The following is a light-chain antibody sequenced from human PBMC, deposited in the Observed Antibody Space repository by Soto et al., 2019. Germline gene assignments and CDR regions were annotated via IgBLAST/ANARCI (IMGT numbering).Light chain of an antibody. CDR1: TGAVTSGYY. CDR3: LLYYGGGQPWV. CDR2: NTS. Sequence: QTVVTQEPSLTVSPGGTVTLTCASSTGAVTSGYYPSWFQQKLGQAPRALIYNTSKKHSWTPARVSGSLLGGKAALTLSGVQPEDEAEYYCLLYYGGGQPWVFGGGTQLTVL. V-gene: IGLV7-43*01. J-gene: IGLJ3*02.